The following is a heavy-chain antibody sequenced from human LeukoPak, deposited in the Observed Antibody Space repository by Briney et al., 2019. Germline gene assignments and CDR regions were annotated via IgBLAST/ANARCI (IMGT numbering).Heavy chain of an antibody. CDR2: ISSSGSTI. Sequence: GGSLRLSCAASGFTFSDYYMSWIRQAPGKGLEWVSYISSSGSTIYYADSVKGRFTISRDNAKNSLYLQMNSLRAEDTAVYYCARDSADCSGGSCYSAEFFHHWGQGTLVTVSS. CDR3: ARDSADCSGGSCYSAEFFHH. D-gene: IGHD2-15*01. CDR1: GFTFSDYY. V-gene: IGHV3-11*04. J-gene: IGHJ1*01.